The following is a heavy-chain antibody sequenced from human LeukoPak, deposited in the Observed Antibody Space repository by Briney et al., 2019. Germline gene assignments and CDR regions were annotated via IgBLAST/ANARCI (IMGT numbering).Heavy chain of an antibody. J-gene: IGHJ4*02. CDR2: HYYTGRI. CDR3: AREEKYSSSWYWRSLYYFDY. CDR1: GGSISGSSCC. V-gene: IGHV4-39*07. D-gene: IGHD6-13*01. Sequence: PSETLSLTCTVSGGSISGSSCCWGWIRQPPGKGLEWIGSHYYTGRIYDNPSLNSRVTISVDTSKNQFSLKLSSVTAADTAVYYCAREEKYSSSWYWRSLYYFDYWGQGTLVTVSS.